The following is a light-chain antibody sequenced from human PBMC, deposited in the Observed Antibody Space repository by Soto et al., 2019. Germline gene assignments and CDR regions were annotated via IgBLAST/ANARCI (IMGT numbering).Light chain of an antibody. V-gene: IGKV3-20*01. J-gene: IGKJ1*01. CDR3: QQYGTSPWT. Sequence: EIVLTQSPGTLSLSPGERATLSCRASQSVSSNYLAWYQQKPGQAPRLLIYGASSRATGIPDRFSGSGSRTDFTLSNSRLEPEDFAVYYCQQYGTSPWTFGQGTKVEIK. CDR2: GAS. CDR1: QSVSSNY.